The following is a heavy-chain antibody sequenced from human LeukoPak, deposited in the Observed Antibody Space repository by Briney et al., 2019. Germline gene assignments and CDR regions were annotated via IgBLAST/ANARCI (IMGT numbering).Heavy chain of an antibody. CDR1: GGSISSYY. CDR3: ASLNWNDRDY. Sequence: SETLSLTCTVSGGSISSYYWSWIRQPPGKGLEWIGYFYYSGSTNYNPSLKSRVTISVDTSKNQFSLKLSSVTAADTAVYYCASLNWNDRDYWGQGTLVTVSS. CDR2: FYYSGST. J-gene: IGHJ4*02. V-gene: IGHV4-59*01. D-gene: IGHD1-1*01.